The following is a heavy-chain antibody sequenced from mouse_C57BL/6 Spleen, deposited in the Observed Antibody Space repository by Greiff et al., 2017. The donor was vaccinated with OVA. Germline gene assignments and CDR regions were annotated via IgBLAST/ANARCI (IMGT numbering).Heavy chain of an antibody. CDR3: ARSETALDY. J-gene: IGHJ2*01. CDR2: IDPSDSYT. V-gene: IGHV1-59*01. Sequence: QVHVKQSGAELVRPGTSVKLSCKASGYTFTSYWMHWVKQRPGQGLEWIGVIDPSDSYTNYNQKFKGKATLTVDTSSSTAYMQLSSLTSEDSAVYYCARSETALDYWGQGTTLTVSS. D-gene: IGHD3-2*01. CDR1: GYTFTSYW.